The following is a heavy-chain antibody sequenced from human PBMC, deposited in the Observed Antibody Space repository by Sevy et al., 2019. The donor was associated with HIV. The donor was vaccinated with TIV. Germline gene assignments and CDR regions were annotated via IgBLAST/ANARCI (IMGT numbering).Heavy chain of an antibody. CDR3: ARNYYDSSGYYYYYYGMDV. CDR1: GFSYSGYG. CDR2: IWYDGSNK. D-gene: IGHD3-22*01. Sequence: GGSLRLSCAASGFSYSGYGMHWVRQAPGKGLEWVAVIWYDGSNKEYADSVKGRFTISRDNSKNTLYLQMNSLRAEDTAVYYCARNYYDSSGYYYYYYGMDVWGQGTTVTVSS. J-gene: IGHJ6*02. V-gene: IGHV3-33*01.